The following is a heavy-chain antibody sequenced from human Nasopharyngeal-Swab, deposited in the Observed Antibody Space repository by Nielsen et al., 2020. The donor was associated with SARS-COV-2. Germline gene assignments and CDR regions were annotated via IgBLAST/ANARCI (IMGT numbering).Heavy chain of an antibody. CDR3: ARGTVYYYDSSGYYYYYYYGMDV. V-gene: IGHV4-34*01. D-gene: IGHD3-22*01. Sequence: WIRQPPGKGLEWIGEINHSGSTNYNPSLKSRVTISVDTSKNQFSLKLSSETAADTAVYYCARGTVYYYDSSGYYYYYYYGMDVWGQGTTVTVSS. CDR2: INHSGST. J-gene: IGHJ6*02.